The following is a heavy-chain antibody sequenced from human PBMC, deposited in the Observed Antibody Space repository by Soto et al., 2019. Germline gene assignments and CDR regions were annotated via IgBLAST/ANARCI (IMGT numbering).Heavy chain of an antibody. CDR1: GFTFSSYA. V-gene: IGHV3-23*01. CDR3: AKEPTSRGYIDY. J-gene: IGHJ4*02. D-gene: IGHD6-13*01. Sequence: PGGSLRLSCVASGFTFSSYAVSWVRQAPGKGLEWVSAISGSGGSTFYADSVKGQFTISRDNSKNTLYLQMNSLRAEDTAVYYCAKEPTSRGYIDYWGQGTLVTVSS. CDR2: ISGSGGST.